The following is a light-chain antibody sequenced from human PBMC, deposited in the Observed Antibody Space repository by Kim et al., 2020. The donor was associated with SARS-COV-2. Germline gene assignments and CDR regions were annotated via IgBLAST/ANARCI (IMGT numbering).Light chain of an antibody. J-gene: IGLJ2*01. CDR3: QAWDSSTVV. CDR1: KFGDKY. CDR2: QVS. Sequence: VSPGPTAGITLYGDKFGDKYACWYQQKPGQSPLLVIYQVSKRPSGIPERFSGSNSGNTATLTISGTQAMDEADYYCQAWDSSTVVFGGGTQLTVL. V-gene: IGLV3-1*01.